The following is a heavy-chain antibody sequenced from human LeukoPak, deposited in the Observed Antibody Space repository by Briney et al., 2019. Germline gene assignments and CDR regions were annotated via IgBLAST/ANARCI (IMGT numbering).Heavy chain of an antibody. CDR2: IYYSGST. Sequence: SETLSLTCGVFGGSFSGYYWSWIRQPPGKGLEWIGYIYYSGSTNYNPSLKSRVTISVDTSKNQFSLKLSSVTAADTAVYYCARIHCSSTSCYVRYFDYWGQGTLVTVSS. D-gene: IGHD2-2*01. CDR1: GGSFSGYY. V-gene: IGHV4-59*01. J-gene: IGHJ4*02. CDR3: ARIHCSSTSCYVRYFDY.